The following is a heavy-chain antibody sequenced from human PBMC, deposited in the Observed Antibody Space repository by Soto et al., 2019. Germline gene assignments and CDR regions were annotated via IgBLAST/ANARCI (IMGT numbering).Heavy chain of an antibody. Sequence: RGESLKISCKGSGYSFTSYWIGWVRQMPGKGLEWMGIIYPGDSDTRYSPSFQGQVTISADKSISTAYLQWSSLKASDTAMYYCARHVAARPPYYYGMDVWGQGTTVTVSS. D-gene: IGHD6-6*01. CDR1: GYSFTSYW. V-gene: IGHV5-51*01. J-gene: IGHJ6*02. CDR3: ARHVAARPPYYYGMDV. CDR2: IYPGDSDT.